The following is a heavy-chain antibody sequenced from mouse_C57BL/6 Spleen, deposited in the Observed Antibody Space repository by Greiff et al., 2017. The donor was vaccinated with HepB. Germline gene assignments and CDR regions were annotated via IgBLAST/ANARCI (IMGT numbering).Heavy chain of an antibody. Sequence: QVQLQQSGAELVRPGASVTLSCKASGYTFTDYEMHWVKQTPVHGLEWIGAIDPETGGTAYNQKFKGKAILTADKSSSTAYMELRSLTSEDSAVYYCTRWGYYNFDYWGQGTTLTVSS. V-gene: IGHV1-15*01. CDR1: GYTFTDYE. CDR2: IDPETGGT. CDR3: TRWGYYNFDY. D-gene: IGHD2-3*01. J-gene: IGHJ2*01.